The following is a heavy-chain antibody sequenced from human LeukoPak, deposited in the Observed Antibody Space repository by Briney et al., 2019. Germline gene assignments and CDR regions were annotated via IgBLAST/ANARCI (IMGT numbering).Heavy chain of an antibody. J-gene: IGHJ4*02. Sequence: GGSLRLSCAVSGFTFSSHWMHWVRQPPGKGLAWVSRINSDGNSVSYADSVKGRFVISRDNANSTLYLQMNSLRAEDTAVYYCASLVGASDLHDFRGQGALVTVSS. CDR1: GFTFSSHW. CDR3: ASLVGASDLHDF. V-gene: IGHV3-74*01. D-gene: IGHD1-26*01. CDR2: INSDGNSV.